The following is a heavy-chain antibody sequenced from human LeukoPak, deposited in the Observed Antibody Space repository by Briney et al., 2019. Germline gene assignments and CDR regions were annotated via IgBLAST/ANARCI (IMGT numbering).Heavy chain of an antibody. V-gene: IGHV3-30*02. CDR1: GFTFSSYG. J-gene: IGHJ4*02. CDR2: IRHDGSNK. Sequence: PGGSLRLSCAASGFTFSSYGMHWVRQAPGKGLEWVAFIRHDGSNKYYADSVKGRFTISRDNSKNTLYLQMNSLRAEDTAVYYCAKDKWELRTGEGYCDYWGQGTLVTVSS. D-gene: IGHD1-26*01. CDR3: AKDKWELRTGEGYCDY.